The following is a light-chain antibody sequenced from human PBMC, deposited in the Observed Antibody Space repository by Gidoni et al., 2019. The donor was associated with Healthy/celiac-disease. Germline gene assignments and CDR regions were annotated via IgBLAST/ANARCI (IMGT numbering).Light chain of an antibody. CDR1: QGISNY. J-gene: IGKJ1*01. Sequence: DIQRTQCPSSLSASVGDRVTITCRASQGISNYLAWYLQKPGKVPKLLIYATSTLQSGVPSRFSGSGSGTDFTLTIRRLQPEYVATYYCQKYNSAPVTFGPGTKVEIK. V-gene: IGKV1-27*01. CDR3: QKYNSAPVT. CDR2: ATS.